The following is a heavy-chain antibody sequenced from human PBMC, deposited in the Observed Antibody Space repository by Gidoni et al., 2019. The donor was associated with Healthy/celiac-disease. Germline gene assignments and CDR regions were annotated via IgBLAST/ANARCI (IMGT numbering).Heavy chain of an antibody. CDR2: ISSSSSYT. V-gene: IGHV3-11*06. CDR1: GFTFSDYY. Sequence: QMQLVESGGGLVKPGGTLRLSCAASGFTFSDYYMSWIRQAPGKGLEWVSYISSSSSYTNYADAVKGRFTISRDNAKNSQYLQMNSLRAEDTAVYYCASSLFYDSSGYRDYWGQGTLVTVSS. CDR3: ASSLFYDSSGYRDY. J-gene: IGHJ4*02. D-gene: IGHD3-22*01.